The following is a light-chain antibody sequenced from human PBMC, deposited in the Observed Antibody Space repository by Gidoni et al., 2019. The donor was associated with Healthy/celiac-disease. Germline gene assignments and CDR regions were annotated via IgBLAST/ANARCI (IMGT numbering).Light chain of an antibody. CDR1: SSDVGGYNY. V-gene: IGLV2-14*01. CDR2: YVS. CDR3: SSYTSSSTLVV. Sequence: QSALTQPASVSGSPGQSITISCTGTSSDVGGYNYVSWYQQHPGKAPKLMIYYVSNRPSGVSNRFSGSKSGNTASLTFSGLQAEDEADYYCSSYTSSSTLVVFGGGTKLTVL. J-gene: IGLJ2*01.